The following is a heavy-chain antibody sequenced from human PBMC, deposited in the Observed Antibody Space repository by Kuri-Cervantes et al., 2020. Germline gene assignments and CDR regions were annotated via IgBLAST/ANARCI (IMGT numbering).Heavy chain of an antibody. V-gene: IGHV4-34*01. CDR1: GGSFSGYY. CDR2: INHSGST. D-gene: IGHD3-10*01. CDR3: ARGQWAGITMVREVIVRGYYFDY. J-gene: IGHJ4*02. Sequence: SQTLSLTCAVYGGSFSGYYWSWIRQPPGKGLEWIGEINHSGSTNYNPSLKSRVTISVDTSKNQFSLNLRSVTAADTAVYYCARGQWAGITMVREVIVRGYYFDYWGQGTLVTVSS.